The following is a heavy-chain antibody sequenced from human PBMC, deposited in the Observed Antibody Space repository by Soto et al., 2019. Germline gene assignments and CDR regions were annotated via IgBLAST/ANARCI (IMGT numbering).Heavy chain of an antibody. D-gene: IGHD3-22*01. Sequence: SETLSLTCAVYGGSFSGYYWSWIRQPPGKGLEWIGEINHSGSTNYNPSLKSRVTISVDTSKNQFSLKLSSVTAADTAVYYCARGGYYYFTPWGQGTLVTVSS. J-gene: IGHJ5*02. CDR1: GGSFSGYY. V-gene: IGHV4-34*01. CDR3: ARGGYYYFTP. CDR2: INHSGST.